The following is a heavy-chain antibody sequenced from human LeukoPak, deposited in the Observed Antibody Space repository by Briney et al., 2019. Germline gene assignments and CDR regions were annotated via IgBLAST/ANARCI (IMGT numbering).Heavy chain of an antibody. CDR1: GFTFSSYG. J-gene: IGHJ1*01. D-gene: IGHD3-10*02. Sequence: GGSLRLSCAASGFTFSSYGMHWVRQAPGKGLEWVANIKQDGSETYNDDSVKGRFPITRDNARNSLYLQLNSLGVDDTAVYYCETYRINNARDLQHWGQGTLVTVPS. CDR2: IKQDGSET. CDR3: ETYRINNARDLQH. V-gene: IGHV3-7*01.